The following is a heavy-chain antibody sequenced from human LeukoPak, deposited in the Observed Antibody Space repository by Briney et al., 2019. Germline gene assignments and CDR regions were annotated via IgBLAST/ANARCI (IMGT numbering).Heavy chain of an antibody. CDR3: AGGPADCGGDCYSYMDG. V-gene: IGHV1-8*01. CDR1: GYTFTSYD. Sequence: ASVKVSCKASGYTFTSYDINWVRQATGQGLEWMGWMNPNSVNTVYAQKFPGRVTRTRKTSIRTAYIELSRLGSGDTAVYYCAGGPADCGGDCYSYMDGWGKGTTVTVSS. J-gene: IGHJ6*03. CDR2: MNPNSVNT. D-gene: IGHD2-21*02.